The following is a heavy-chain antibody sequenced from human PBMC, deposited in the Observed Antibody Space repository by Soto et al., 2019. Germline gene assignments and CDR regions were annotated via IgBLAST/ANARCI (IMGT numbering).Heavy chain of an antibody. J-gene: IGHJ4*02. V-gene: IGHV3-21*01. CDR3: ARDVTIFGVIDY. D-gene: IGHD3-3*01. CDR1: GFIFSSYS. Sequence: GSLRLSCAASGFIFSSYSMNWVRQAPGKGLEWVSSISSSSSYISYADSVKGRFTISRDNAKNSLYLQMNSLRAEDTAVYYCARDVTIFGVIDYWGQGTLVTVSS. CDR2: ISSSSSYI.